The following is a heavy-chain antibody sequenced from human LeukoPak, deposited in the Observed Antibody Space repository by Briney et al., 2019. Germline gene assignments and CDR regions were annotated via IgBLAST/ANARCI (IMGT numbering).Heavy chain of an antibody. D-gene: IGHD6-13*01. J-gene: IGHJ4*02. V-gene: IGHV3-11*01. CDR1: GLTFSDYY. Sequence: PGGSLRLSCAASGLTFSDYYMSWIRQAPGKGLEWVSYISDSGSTIYYADSVKGRLTISRDNAKNSLYLQMNSLRAEDTAVYYCTTAGGRSWTILLDYWGQGTLVTVSS. CDR2: ISDSGSTI. CDR3: TTAGGRSWTILLDY.